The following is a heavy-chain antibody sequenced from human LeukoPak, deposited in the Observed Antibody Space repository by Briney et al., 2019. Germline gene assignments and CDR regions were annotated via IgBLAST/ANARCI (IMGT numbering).Heavy chain of an antibody. J-gene: IGHJ4*02. Sequence: GGSLRLSCAASGFTFSSYAMSWVRQAPGKGLEWVSAISGSGGSTYYADSVKGRFTISRDNAKNSLYLQMSSLRAEDTAVYYCARTFRYGDYWGQGTLVTVSS. D-gene: IGHD4-17*01. V-gene: IGHV3-23*01. CDR1: GFTFSSYA. CDR3: ARTFRYGDY. CDR2: ISGSGGST.